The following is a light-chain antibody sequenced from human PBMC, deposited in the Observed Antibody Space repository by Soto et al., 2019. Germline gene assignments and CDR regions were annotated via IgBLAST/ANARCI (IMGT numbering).Light chain of an antibody. CDR3: QQYGSSPSIT. CDR2: GAS. J-gene: IGKJ5*01. CDR1: QSVSSSY. V-gene: IGKV3-20*01. Sequence: EIVLTHSPGTLSLSPWERATLSASASQSVSSSYLAWYQQKPGQAPRLLIYGASSRATGIPDRFSGSGSGTDFTLTISRLEPEDFAVYYCQQYGSSPSITFGQGTRLEIK.